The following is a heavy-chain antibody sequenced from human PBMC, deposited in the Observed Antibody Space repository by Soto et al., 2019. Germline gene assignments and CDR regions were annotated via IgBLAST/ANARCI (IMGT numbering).Heavy chain of an antibody. J-gene: IGHJ4*02. CDR2: IIPILGIA. V-gene: IGHV1-69*02. Sequence: QVQLVQSGAEVKKPGSSVKVSCKASGGTFSSYTISWVRQATGQGLEWMGRIIPILGIANYAQKFQGRVTITADKSTSTAYMEMSSLRSEETAVYYCARVPPHYMVVVTAADYWGQGTLDTVYS. D-gene: IGHD2-2*01. CDR3: ARVPPHYMVVVTAADY. CDR1: GGTFSSYT.